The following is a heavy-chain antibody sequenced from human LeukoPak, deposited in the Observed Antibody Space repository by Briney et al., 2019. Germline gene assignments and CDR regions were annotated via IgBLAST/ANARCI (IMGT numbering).Heavy chain of an antibody. V-gene: IGHV3-7*01. J-gene: IGHJ1*01. CDR3: ARGAAMIVVVMAEYFQH. Sequence: GGSLRLSCAASGFTFSSYWMSWVRQAPGKGLEWVANIKQDGSERYYVDSVKGRFTISRDNAKNSLYLQMNSLRAEDTAVYYCARGAAMIVVVMAEYFQHWGQGTLVTVSS. CDR2: IKQDGSER. D-gene: IGHD3-22*01. CDR1: GFTFSSYW.